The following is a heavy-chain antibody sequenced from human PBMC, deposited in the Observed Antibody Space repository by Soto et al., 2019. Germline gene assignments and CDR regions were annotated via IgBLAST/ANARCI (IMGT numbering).Heavy chain of an antibody. V-gene: IGHV3-66*01. CDR2: IYNGVST. CDR3: ARDKAAVGIYGMDG. Sequence: EVQLVESGGGLVQPGGSLRLSCAASESIVSSNYMSWVRQAPGKGLEWVSVIYNGVSTYYADSVKGRFTISRDNSKNILYLQMNSLRAEETAVYYCARDKAAVGIYGMDGWGQGTTVTVSS. D-gene: IGHD6-13*01. J-gene: IGHJ6*02. CDR1: ESIVSSNY.